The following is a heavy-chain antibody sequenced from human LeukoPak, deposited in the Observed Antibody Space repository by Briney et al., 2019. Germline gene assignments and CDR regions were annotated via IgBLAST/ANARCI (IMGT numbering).Heavy chain of an antibody. J-gene: IGHJ4*02. V-gene: IGHV1-18*01. D-gene: IGHD4-17*01. CDR3: AGAPLGYGDFHYFDY. CDR2: ISAYNGNA. CDR1: GYTLTSYG. Sequence: GASVKVSCKASGYTLTSYGISWVRQAPGQGLEWMGWISAYNGNANYAQKLQGRVTMTTDTSTSTAYMELRSLRSDDTAVYYCAGAPLGYGDFHYFDYWGQGTLVTVSS.